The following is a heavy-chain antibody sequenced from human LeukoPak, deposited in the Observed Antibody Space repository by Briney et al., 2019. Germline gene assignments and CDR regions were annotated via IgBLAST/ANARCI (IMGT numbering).Heavy chain of an antibody. CDR2: ISGSGGST. V-gene: IGHV3-23*01. Sequence: GGSLRLSCAASGFTFDDYAMHWVRQAPGKGLEWVSAISGSGGSTYYADSVKGRFTISRDNSKNTLYLQMNSLRAEDTVVYYCAKEGDFWSAQYDYWGQGTLVTVSS. CDR3: AKEGDFWSAQYDY. CDR1: GFTFDDYA. J-gene: IGHJ4*02. D-gene: IGHD3-3*01.